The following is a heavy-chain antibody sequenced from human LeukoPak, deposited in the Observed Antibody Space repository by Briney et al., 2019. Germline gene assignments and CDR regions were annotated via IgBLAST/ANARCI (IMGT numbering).Heavy chain of an antibody. CDR1: GYTFTGYY. V-gene: IGHV1-2*06. CDR3: ASYGTDSSGYFFDY. Sequence: ASVKVSCKASGYTFTGYYMHWVRQAPGQGLEWMGRINPNSGGTNYAQKFQGRVTVTRDTSISTAYMELSRLRSDDTAVYYCASYGTDSSGYFFDYWGQGTLVTVSS. D-gene: IGHD3-22*01. J-gene: IGHJ4*02. CDR2: INPNSGGT.